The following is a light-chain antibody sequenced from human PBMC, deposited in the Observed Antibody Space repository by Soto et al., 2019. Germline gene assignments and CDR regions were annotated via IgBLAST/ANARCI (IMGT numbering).Light chain of an antibody. Sequence: QAVVTQEPSLTVSPGGTVTLTCASSTGAVTSGYYPNWFQQKPGQAPRALIYSTSNKHPWTPARFSGSLLGGKAALTLSGVQPDDEAEYYCLLYYGGAVVFGGGTKLTVL. V-gene: IGLV7-43*01. CDR2: STS. J-gene: IGLJ2*01. CDR3: LLYYGGAVV. CDR1: TGAVTSGYY.